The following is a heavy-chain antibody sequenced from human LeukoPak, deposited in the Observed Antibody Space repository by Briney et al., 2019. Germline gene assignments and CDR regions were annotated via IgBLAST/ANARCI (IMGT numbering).Heavy chain of an antibody. CDR1: GFTFSDYY. CDR3: ARRTVTRDWYFDL. V-gene: IGHV3-11*01. Sequence: GGSLRLSCAASGFTFSDYYMSWIRQAPGKGLEWVSYISSSGTTIYYADSVKGRFTISRDNAKNSLYLQMNSLRAEDTAVYYCARRTVTRDWYFDLWGRGTLDTVSS. D-gene: IGHD4-17*01. CDR2: ISSSGTTI. J-gene: IGHJ2*01.